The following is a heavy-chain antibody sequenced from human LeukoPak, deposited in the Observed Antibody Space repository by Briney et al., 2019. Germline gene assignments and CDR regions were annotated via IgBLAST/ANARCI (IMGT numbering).Heavy chain of an antibody. CDR1: GFTFSSYG. V-gene: IGHV3-30*18. J-gene: IGHJ4*02. CDR2: ISYDGSNK. CDR3: AKDQGYSSSWYFDY. Sequence: GRSLRLSCAASGFTFSSYGMHWVRQAPGKGLEWVAVISYDGSNKYYADSVKGRFTISRDNSKNTLYLQMNGLRAEDTAVYYCAKDQGYSSSWYFDYWGQGTLVTVSS. D-gene: IGHD6-13*01.